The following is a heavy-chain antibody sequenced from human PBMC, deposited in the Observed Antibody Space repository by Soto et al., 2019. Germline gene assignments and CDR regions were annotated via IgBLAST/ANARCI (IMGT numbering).Heavy chain of an antibody. V-gene: IGHV1-8*01. CDR3: TRGQGNH. CDR1: GYTFTSYD. Sequence: QVQLVQSGAEVKKPGASVRVSCKASGYTFTSYDIYWGRQATGQGLEWKGWMNPFSGNAVNTQKFQDRVTMTRDTSINTAYMEMSGLRSEDTAVYYCTRGQGNHWGQGSLVTVSS. J-gene: IGHJ4*02. CDR2: MNPFSGNA.